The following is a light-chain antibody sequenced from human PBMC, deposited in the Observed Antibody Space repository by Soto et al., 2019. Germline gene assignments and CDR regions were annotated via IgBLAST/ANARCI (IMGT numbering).Light chain of an antibody. CDR2: AAS. CDR3: QQRSNWPRT. V-gene: IGKV3D-20*02. J-gene: IGKJ1*01. CDR1: QTLSTNS. Sequence: EIVLTQSPGTLSLSPGERATLSCRASQTLSTNSLAWYQQRLGQTPRLLIYAASTRDTDIPDRFNGSGSGTDFALTISRLEPEDFAVYYCQQRSNWPRTFGQGTKVDIK.